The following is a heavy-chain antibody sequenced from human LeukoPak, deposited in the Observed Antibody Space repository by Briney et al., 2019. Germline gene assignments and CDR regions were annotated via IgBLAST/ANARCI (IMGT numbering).Heavy chain of an antibody. J-gene: IGHJ6*03. Sequence: RPSETLSLTCAVSGYSISSGYYWGWIRQPPGKGLEWIGSIYHSGSTYYNPSLKSRVTISVDTSKNQFSLKLSSVTAADTAVYYCARWGEGEIPLGHMDGWGKGTTVTVSS. D-gene: IGHD3-16*01. CDR2: IYHSGST. CDR1: GYSISSGYY. V-gene: IGHV4-38-2*01. CDR3: ARWGEGEIPLGHMDG.